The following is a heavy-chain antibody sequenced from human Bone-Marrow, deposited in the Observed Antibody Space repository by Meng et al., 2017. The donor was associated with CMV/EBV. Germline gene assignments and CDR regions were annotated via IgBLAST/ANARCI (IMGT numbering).Heavy chain of an antibody. J-gene: IGHJ3*02. Sequence: GGSLRLSCKGSGYSFTSYWIGWVRQMPGKGLEWMGIIYPGDSDTRYSPSFQGQVTISADKSISTAYLQWSSLKASDTAMYYCASSYYYDSSGYYWDAFDIWGQGKMVNVAS. D-gene: IGHD3-22*01. V-gene: IGHV5-51*01. CDR2: IYPGDSDT. CDR3: ASSYYYDSSGYYWDAFDI. CDR1: GYSFTSYW.